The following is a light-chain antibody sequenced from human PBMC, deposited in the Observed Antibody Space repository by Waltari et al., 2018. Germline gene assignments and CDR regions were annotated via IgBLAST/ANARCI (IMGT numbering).Light chain of an antibody. V-gene: IGKV4-1*01. CDR3: HQYYIPPLT. J-gene: IGKJ5*01. CDR1: QSVLSTSNRKTY. Sequence: DIVMTQSPDSLAVSLGERATINCKSSQSVLSTSNRKTYIAWDQQKPGQTPRLLINWASTRASGVPDRFSGSGSGTDFTLPVSSLQAEDVAVYYCHQYYIPPLTFGQETRLE. CDR2: WAS.